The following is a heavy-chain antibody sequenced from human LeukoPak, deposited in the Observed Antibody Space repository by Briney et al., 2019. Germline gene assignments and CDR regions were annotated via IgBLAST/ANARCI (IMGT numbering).Heavy chain of an antibody. CDR2: ISYDGSIK. J-gene: IGHJ4*02. Sequence: PGGSLRLSCAASGFTFSSYALHWVRQAPGKGLEWVAVISYDGSIKYQADSVRGRFTISRDNSKNTLYLQMNSLRAEDTAVYYCARDRSANSRVYYFDYWGQGTLVTVSS. V-gene: IGHV3-30-3*01. D-gene: IGHD4/OR15-4a*01. CDR3: ARDRSANSRVYYFDY. CDR1: GFTFSSYA.